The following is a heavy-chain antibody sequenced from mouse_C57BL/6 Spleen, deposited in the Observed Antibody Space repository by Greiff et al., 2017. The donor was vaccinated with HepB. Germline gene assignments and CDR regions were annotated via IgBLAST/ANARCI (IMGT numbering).Heavy chain of an antibody. CDR3: ARDYYDNSSRYCAMDY. CDR1: GYTFTSYW. CDR2: INPSSGYT. D-gene: IGHD1-1*01. Sequence: QVQLKESGAELVKPGASVKLSCKASGYTFTSYWMHWVKQRPGQGLEWIGYINPSSGYTKYNQKFKDKATLTADKSSSTADMQLSSLTYEDSAVYYCARDYYDNSSRYCAMDYWGQGTSVTVSS. J-gene: IGHJ4*01. V-gene: IGHV1-7*01.